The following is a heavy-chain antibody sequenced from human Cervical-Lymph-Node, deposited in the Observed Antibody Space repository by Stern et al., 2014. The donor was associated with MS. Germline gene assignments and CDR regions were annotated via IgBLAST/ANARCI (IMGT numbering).Heavy chain of an antibody. V-gene: IGHV3-30*01. CDR1: GFTFSSYA. CDR3: ARGSHIAVAGTLYYYYGMDV. Sequence: VQLVESGGGVVQPGRSLRLSCAASGFTFSSYAMHWVRQAPGKGLEWVAVISYDGSNKYYADSVKGRFTISRDNSKNTLYLQMNSLRAEDTAVYYCARGSHIAVAGTLYYYYGMDVWGQGTTVTVSS. D-gene: IGHD6-19*01. J-gene: IGHJ6*02. CDR2: ISYDGSNK.